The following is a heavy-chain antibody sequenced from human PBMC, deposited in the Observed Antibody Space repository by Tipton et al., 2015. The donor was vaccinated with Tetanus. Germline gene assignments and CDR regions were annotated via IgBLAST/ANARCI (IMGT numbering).Heavy chain of an antibody. CDR1: GFDFGTSW. V-gene: IGHV5-51*01. D-gene: IGHD2-2*01. J-gene: IGHJ4*02. CDR2: FFPRDSDT. Sequence: MQLVQSGAEVKKPGESLKISCTASGFDFGTSWIGWVRRLPGAGLEWLGFFFPRDSDTRYSPSFVGRVSISVDKSTSTPSLQWTSLEASDTATYYCARDAAQTSVHFDSWGQGTLVTVSS. CDR3: ARDAAQTSVHFDS.